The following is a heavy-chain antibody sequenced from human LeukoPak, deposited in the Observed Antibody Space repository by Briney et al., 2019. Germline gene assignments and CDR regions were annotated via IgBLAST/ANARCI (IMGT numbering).Heavy chain of an antibody. J-gene: IGHJ4*02. CDR1: GFTFSAYH. D-gene: IGHD7-27*01. Sequence: PGGSLRLSCAASGFTFSAYHINWVRQAPGKGLEWISYISTTGTTIHYADSVKGRFAISRDNAKSSLYLQMNSLRDEDTAVYYCAGSLGPLTEYWGQGTLVTVSS. CDR2: ISTTGTTI. CDR3: AGSLGPLTEY. V-gene: IGHV3-48*02.